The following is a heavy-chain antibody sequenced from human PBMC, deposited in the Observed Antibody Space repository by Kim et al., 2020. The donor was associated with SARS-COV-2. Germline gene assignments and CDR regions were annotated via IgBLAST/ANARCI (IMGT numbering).Heavy chain of an antibody. J-gene: IGHJ4*02. CDR2: ITKSGDKI. CDR1: EFSFSSYA. V-gene: IGHV3-23*01. Sequence: GGSLRLSCAASEFSFSSYAMGWVRQTPGKGLEWVSSITKSGDKIFYADSVKGRFTISRDNSKNLLFLQMNSLSAEDTAVYYCVQSPITIFGVVNAMAFDIWGQGTLVSISS. CDR3: VQSPITIFGVVNAMAFDI. D-gene: IGHD3-3*01.